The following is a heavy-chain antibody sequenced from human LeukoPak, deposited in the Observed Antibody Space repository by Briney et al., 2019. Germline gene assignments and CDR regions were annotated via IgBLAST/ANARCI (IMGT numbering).Heavy chain of an antibody. J-gene: IGHJ4*02. CDR1: GFTFDDYA. CDR2: ISWNSDTI. Sequence: QPGRSLRLSCAVSGFTFDDYAMHWVRQVPGKGLEWVSGISWNSDTIDLADSVKGRFTISRDNAKNSLYLQMNRLRAEDTALYYCATNGGGDSGYGNFDYWGQGTLDTVS. CDR3: ATNGGGDSGYGNFDY. D-gene: IGHD5-12*01. V-gene: IGHV3-9*01.